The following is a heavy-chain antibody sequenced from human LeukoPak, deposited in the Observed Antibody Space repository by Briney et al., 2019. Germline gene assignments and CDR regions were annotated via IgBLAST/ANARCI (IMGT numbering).Heavy chain of an antibody. D-gene: IGHD4-17*01. CDR1: GTSFKSYG. V-gene: IGHV1-46*02. CDR3: ARVAGDYFDY. CDR2: INPSGGST. J-gene: IGHJ4*02. Sequence: GASVKVSCKASGTSFKSYGFHWVRQAPGQGLEWMGIINPSGGSTSYAQKFQGRVTMTRDTSTSTVYMELSSLRSEDTAVYYCARVAGDYFDYWGQGTLVTVSS.